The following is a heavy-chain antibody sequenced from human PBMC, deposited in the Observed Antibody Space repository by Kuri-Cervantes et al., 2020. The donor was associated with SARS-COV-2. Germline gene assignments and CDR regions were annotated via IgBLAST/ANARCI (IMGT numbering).Heavy chain of an antibody. CDR3: AKDLFVVVPAAIISLYNYYGMDV. CDR2: ISGSGGST. D-gene: IGHD2-2*02. V-gene: IGHV3-23*01. Sequence: GESLKISCAASGFTVSSYAMSWVRQAPGKGLEWVSAISGSGGSTYYADSVKGRFTISRDNSKNTLYLQMNILRAEDTAVYYCAKDLFVVVPAAIISLYNYYGMDVWGQGTTVTVSS. CDR1: GFTVSSYA. J-gene: IGHJ6*02.